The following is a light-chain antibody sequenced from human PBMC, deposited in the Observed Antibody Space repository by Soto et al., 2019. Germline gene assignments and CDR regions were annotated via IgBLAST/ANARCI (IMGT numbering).Light chain of an antibody. V-gene: IGKV3-20*01. CDR2: GAH. CDR3: KQYGNIPFT. CDR1: QSVDSRV. Sequence: EVVLMQSPATVSLSPGERATLSFRSSQSVDSRVLALCQQKPGQAPRLLLYGAHNRANGIPDRFSGSGSGTDFTLTITSLAPEDFAVYYCKQYGNIPFTFGHGTKVEI. J-gene: IGKJ3*01.